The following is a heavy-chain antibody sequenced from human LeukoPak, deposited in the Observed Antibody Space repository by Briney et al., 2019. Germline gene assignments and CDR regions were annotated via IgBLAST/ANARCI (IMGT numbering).Heavy chain of an antibody. CDR1: GYSISSGGYY. J-gene: IGHJ4*02. V-gene: IGHV4-30-2*01. CDR3: ASVIVGAIAYYFDY. D-gene: IGHD1-26*01. Sequence: SETLSLTCTVSGYSISSGGYYWSWIRQPPGKGLEWIGYIYHSGSTYYNPSLKSRVTISVDRSKNQFSLKLSSVTAADTAVYYCASVIVGAIAYYFDYWGQGTLVTVSS. CDR2: IYHSGST.